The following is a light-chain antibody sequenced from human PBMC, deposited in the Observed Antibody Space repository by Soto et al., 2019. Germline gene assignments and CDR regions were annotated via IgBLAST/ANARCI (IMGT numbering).Light chain of an antibody. J-gene: IGKJ5*01. CDR1: QSISRW. CDR3: QQYNTYST. Sequence: DIQMTPSPSTLSASVVDRVTITCRASQSISRWLAWYQQTPGTAPKALIYDASTLRSGVPSRFSGGGSGTEFTLTISSLQPDDFATYYCQQYNTYSTFGQGTRLEIK. CDR2: DAS. V-gene: IGKV1-5*01.